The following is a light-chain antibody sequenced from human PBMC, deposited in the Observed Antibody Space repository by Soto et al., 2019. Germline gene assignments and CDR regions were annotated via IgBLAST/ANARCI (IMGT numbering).Light chain of an antibody. V-gene: IGLV2-23*01. J-gene: IGLJ1*01. Sequence: QSALTQPASVSGSPGQSITISCTGTSTDVGRYNLVSWYQQEPGKAPKLMIYEGSKRPSGVSNRFYGSKSGNTASLTISGLQAEDEADYYCCSYAGYSTYVFGTGTKLTVL. CDR3: CSYAGYSTYV. CDR2: EGS. CDR1: STDVGRYNL.